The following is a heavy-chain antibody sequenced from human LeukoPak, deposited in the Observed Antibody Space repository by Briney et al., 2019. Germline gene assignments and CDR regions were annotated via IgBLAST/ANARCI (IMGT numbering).Heavy chain of an antibody. V-gene: IGHV3-53*01. D-gene: IGHD2-15*01. CDR2: IYSGGNT. J-gene: IGHJ4*02. CDR1: GCIVSSNY. Sequence: GGSLRLSCAASGCIVSSNYMSWVRQAPGKGLEWVSVIYSGGNTYYAESGKGRVTISRDNSKNTLYLQMNSLRAEDTAVYYCARVPRSGGGTYFDYWRQGTLVTVSS. CDR3: ARVPRSGGGTYFDY.